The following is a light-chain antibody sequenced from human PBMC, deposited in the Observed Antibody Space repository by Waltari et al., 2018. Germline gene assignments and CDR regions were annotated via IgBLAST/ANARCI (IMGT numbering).Light chain of an antibody. Sequence: AIRMTQSPSSLSASTGDRVTITCRASQGISSYLAWYQQKPGKAPKLLIYAASTLQKGGPSRFSGSGSGTDFTLTISCLQSEDFATYYCQQYYSYPRTFGQGTKVEIK. CDR1: QGISSY. CDR2: AAS. CDR3: QQYYSYPRT. V-gene: IGKV1-8*01. J-gene: IGKJ1*01.